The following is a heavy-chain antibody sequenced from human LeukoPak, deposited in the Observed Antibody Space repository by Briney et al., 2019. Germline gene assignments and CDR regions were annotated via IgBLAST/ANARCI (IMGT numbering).Heavy chain of an antibody. CDR3: ARDVPYYDILTGYYPDRFDY. CDR1: GYTFTSYG. CDR2: ISADNGNT. D-gene: IGHD3-9*01. J-gene: IGHJ4*02. Sequence: ASVKVSCKASGYTFTSYGISWVRQAPGQGLEWMGWISADNGNTNYAQKFQGRVAMTTDTSTSTAYMELRSLRSDDTAVYYCARDVPYYDILTGYYPDRFDYWGQGTLVTVSS. V-gene: IGHV1-18*01.